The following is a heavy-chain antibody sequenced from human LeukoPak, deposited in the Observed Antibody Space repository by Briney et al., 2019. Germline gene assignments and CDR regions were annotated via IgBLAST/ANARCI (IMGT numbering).Heavy chain of an antibody. J-gene: IGHJ4*02. V-gene: IGHV1-18*01. Sequence: ASVKVSCKASGYTFTSYAISWVRQAPGQGLEWMGWISAYNGNTNYAQKLQGRVTMTRNTSISTAYMELNSLRSEDTAVYYCARGTTANFDYWGQGTLVTVSS. CDR1: GYTFTSYA. CDR2: ISAYNGNT. D-gene: IGHD4-17*01. CDR3: ARGTTANFDY.